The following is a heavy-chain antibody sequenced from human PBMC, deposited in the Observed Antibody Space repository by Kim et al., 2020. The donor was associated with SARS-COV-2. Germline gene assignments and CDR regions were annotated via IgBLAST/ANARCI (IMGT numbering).Heavy chain of an antibody. CDR2: ISDSGGTT. J-gene: IGHJ4*02. V-gene: IGHV3-23*01. CDR1: GFTFSTYA. CDR3: AKIDGSGTFA. D-gene: IGHD3-10*01. Sequence: GGSLRLSCAASGFTFSTYALSWVRQAPGKGLEWVSGISDSGGTTYYADSVKGRFTISRDNSKSTLYLQMNSLRAEDTALYYCAKIDGSGTFAWGQGTLVTVSS.